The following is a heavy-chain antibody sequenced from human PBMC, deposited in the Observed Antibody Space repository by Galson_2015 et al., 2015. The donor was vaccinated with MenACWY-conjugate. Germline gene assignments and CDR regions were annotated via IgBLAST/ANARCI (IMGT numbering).Heavy chain of an antibody. CDR3: TRQWDSNSDGYDP. D-gene: IGHD4-11*01. CDR2: IRSKPKNYAT. J-gene: IGHJ5*02. V-gene: IGHV3-73*01. CDR1: GFTFSGST. Sequence: SLSLSCAASGFTFSGSTMHWVRQASGKGLEWVGRIRSKPKNYATAYAASVKGRFTISRDDSKNTAYPQMNSLKTEDTAVYYCTRQWDSNSDGYDPWGQGTLVTVSS.